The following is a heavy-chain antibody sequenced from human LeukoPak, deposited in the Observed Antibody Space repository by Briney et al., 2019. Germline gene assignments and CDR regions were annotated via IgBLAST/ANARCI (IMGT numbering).Heavy chain of an antibody. CDR1: GFTFSNYW. J-gene: IGHJ4*02. Sequence: GGSLRLSCAASGFTFSNYWMSWVRQAPGKGLEWVANIKQDGSEKYYVDPVKGRFTISRDNAKNSLYLQMNSLRAEDTAVYYCARGFRGWYAEGFDYWGQGTLVTVSS. D-gene: IGHD6-19*01. CDR2: IKQDGSEK. V-gene: IGHV3-7*01. CDR3: ARGFRGWYAEGFDY.